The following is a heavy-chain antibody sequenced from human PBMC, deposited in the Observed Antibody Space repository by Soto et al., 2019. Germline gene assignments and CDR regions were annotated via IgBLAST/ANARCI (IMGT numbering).Heavy chain of an antibody. Sequence: DVKLLESGGGLAKPGGSLRLSCEASGFTFSSYGMTWVRQAPGKGLEWVSAISGSGGSTFYADFLGGRFTISRDNSKNILYLEMKSLRAGDTAMYYCAKTSSASGRECPGHWGQGAQVTVSS. CDR2: ISGSGGST. CDR1: GFTFSSYG. V-gene: IGHV3-23*01. CDR3: AKTSSASGRECPGH. D-gene: IGHD6-6*01. J-gene: IGHJ4*02.